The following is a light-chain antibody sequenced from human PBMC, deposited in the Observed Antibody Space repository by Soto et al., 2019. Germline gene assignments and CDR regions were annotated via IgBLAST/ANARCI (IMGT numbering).Light chain of an antibody. Sequence: DIQLTHSPSTLSASVGDRVTITCLASQSISSWLAWYQQKPGKAPKLLIYKASTLKSGVPSRFSGSGPGTDFTLTISSLQPEDFATYYCQQANSFPLTFGQGTRLET. J-gene: IGKJ5*01. CDR1: QSISSW. CDR2: KAS. CDR3: QQANSFPLT. V-gene: IGKV1-5*03.